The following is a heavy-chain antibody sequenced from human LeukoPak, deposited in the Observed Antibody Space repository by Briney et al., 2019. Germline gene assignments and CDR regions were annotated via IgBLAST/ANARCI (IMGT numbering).Heavy chain of an antibody. CDR3: ARGGSSSWYRLFDY. V-gene: IGHV4-34*01. CDR2: INHSGST. D-gene: IGHD6-13*01. Sequence: SETLSLTCAVYGGSFSGYYWSWIRRPPGKGLEWIGEINHSGSTNYNPSLKSRVTISVDTSKNQFSLKLSSVTAADTAVYYCARGGSSSWYRLFDYWGQGTLVTVSS. J-gene: IGHJ4*02. CDR1: GGSFSGYY.